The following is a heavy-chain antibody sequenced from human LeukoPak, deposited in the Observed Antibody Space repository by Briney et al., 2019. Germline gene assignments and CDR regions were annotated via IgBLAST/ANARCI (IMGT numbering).Heavy chain of an antibody. V-gene: IGHV3-64D*09. CDR3: VRRGYPYAYDF. J-gene: IGHJ4*02. Sequence: GGSLRLSCSASGFTFSSYAMRWVSQAPGKGLEYVSALSSRGDSTSYADSVRGRFTISRDTSKNTLFLQMSSLRADDSAVYYCVRRGYPYAYDFWGQGTLVTVSS. CDR2: LSSRGDST. D-gene: IGHD5-18*01. CDR1: GFTFSSYA.